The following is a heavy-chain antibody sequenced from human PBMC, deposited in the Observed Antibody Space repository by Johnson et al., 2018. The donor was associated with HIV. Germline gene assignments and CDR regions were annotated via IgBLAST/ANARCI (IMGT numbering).Heavy chain of an antibody. CDR1: GFMFSKYN. D-gene: IGHD3-3*01. J-gene: IGHJ3*02. Sequence: QVQLVESGGGLVKPGGSLRLSCEISGFMFSKYNMAWIRQAPGKGLECLSYITSSGSSVYYTDSVKGRFTISRDNAKSSLYLQMNSLRAEDTALYYCVRAQFLEWLFFDAFDIWGQGTVVTVSS. CDR2: ITSSGSSV. V-gene: IGHV3-11*01. CDR3: VRAQFLEWLFFDAFDI.